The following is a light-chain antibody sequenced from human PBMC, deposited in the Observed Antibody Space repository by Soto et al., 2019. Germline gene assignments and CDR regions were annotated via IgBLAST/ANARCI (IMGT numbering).Light chain of an antibody. CDR3: SSYTSSYTRV. J-gene: IGLJ1*01. V-gene: IGLV2-14*01. CDR2: DVS. Sequence: QSALTQPASVSGSPGQSITISCTGTSSDVGGYNYVSWYQQHPGKAPKLMIYDVSNWPSGVSNRFSGSKSGNTASLTISGLQAEDEADYYCSSYTSSYTRVFGTGTKVTVL. CDR1: SSDVGGYNY.